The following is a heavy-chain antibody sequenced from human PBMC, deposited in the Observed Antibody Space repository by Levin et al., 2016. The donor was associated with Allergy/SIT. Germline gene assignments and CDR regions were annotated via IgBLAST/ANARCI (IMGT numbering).Heavy chain of an antibody. V-gene: IGHV4-34*01. Sequence: SETLSLTCAVYGGSFSGYYWSWIRQPPGKGLEWIGEINHSGSTNYNPSLKSRVTISVDTSKNQFSLKLSSVTAADTAVYYCARLPGGDYYYYYGMDVWGQGTTVTVSS. D-gene: IGHD4-23*01. CDR1: GGSFSGYY. CDR2: INHSGST. CDR3: ARLPGGDYYYYYGMDV. J-gene: IGHJ6*02.